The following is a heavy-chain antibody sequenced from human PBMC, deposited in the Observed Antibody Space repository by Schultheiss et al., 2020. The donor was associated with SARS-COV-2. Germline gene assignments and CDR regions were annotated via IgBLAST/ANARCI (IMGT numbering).Heavy chain of an antibody. Sequence: ASVKVSCKASGYTFTSYYMHWVRQAPGQGLEWMGIINPSGGSTSYAQKFQGRVTMTRNTSISTAYMELSSLRSEDTAVYYCARGAGYYDSSGYYLDAFDIWGQGTMVTVSS. D-gene: IGHD3-22*01. V-gene: IGHV1-46*01. CDR1: GYTFTSYY. CDR3: ARGAGYYDSSGYYLDAFDI. CDR2: INPSGGST. J-gene: IGHJ3*02.